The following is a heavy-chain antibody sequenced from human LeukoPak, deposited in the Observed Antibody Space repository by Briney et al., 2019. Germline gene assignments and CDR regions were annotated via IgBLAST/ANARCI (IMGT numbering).Heavy chain of an antibody. CDR3: ARVAVAGRKGPDY. V-gene: IGHV4-39*07. J-gene: IGHJ4*02. D-gene: IGHD6-19*01. Sequence: SQTLSLTCTVSGGSISSSSYYWGWIRQPPGKGLEWIGSIYYSGSTYYNPSLKSRVTISVDTSKNQFSLKLSSVTAADTAVYYCARVAVAGRKGPDYWGQGTLVTVSS. CDR2: IYYSGST. CDR1: GGSISSSSYY.